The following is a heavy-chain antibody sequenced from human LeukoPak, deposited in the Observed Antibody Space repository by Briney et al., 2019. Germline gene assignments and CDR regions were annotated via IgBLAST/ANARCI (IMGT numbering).Heavy chain of an antibody. D-gene: IGHD1-26*01. V-gene: IGHV4-30-4*08. CDR3: ARRSGSYYTTDY. CDR2: IYYSGST. CDR1: GGSISSGDYY. Sequence: SETLSLTCTVSGGSISSGDYYWSWIRQPPGKGLEWTGYIYYSGSTYYNPSLKSRVTISVDTSKNQFSLKLSSVTAADTAVYYCARRSGSYYTTDYWGQGTLVTVSS. J-gene: IGHJ4*02.